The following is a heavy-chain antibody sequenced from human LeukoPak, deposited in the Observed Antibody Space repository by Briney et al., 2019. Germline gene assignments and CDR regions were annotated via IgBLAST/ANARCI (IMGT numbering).Heavy chain of an antibody. CDR2: IYYSGST. CDR3: AGGRRYCSSTSCYIAYYYYYGMDV. V-gene: IGHV4-31*03. J-gene: IGHJ6*02. Sequence: SETLSLTCTVSGGSISSGGYYWSWIRQHPGKGLEWIGYIYYSGSTYYNPSLKSRVTISVDTSKNQFSLKLSSVTAADTAVYYCAGGRRYCSSTSCYIAYYYYYGMDVWGQGTTVTVSS. D-gene: IGHD2-2*02. CDR1: GGSISSGGYY.